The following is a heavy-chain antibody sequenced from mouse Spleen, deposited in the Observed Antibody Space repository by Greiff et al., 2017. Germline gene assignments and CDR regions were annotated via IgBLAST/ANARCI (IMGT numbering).Heavy chain of an antibody. CDR2: INPSTGGT. CDR3: ARWGDVDYFDY. J-gene: IGHJ2*01. CDR1: GYSFTGYY. Sequence: VQLQQSGPELVKPGASVKISCKASGYSFTGYYMNWVKQSPEKSLEWIGEINPSTGGTTYNQKFKAKATLTVDKSSSTAYMQLKSLTSEDSAVYYCARWGDVDYFDYWGQGTTLTVSS. D-gene: IGHD3-3*01. V-gene: IGHV1-42*01.